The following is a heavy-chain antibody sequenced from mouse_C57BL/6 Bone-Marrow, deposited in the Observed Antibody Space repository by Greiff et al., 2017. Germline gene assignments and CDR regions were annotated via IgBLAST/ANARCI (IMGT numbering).Heavy chain of an antibody. V-gene: IGHV3-6*01. J-gene: IGHJ3*01. CDR1: GYSITSGYY. Sequence: EVKLQESGPGLVKPSQSLSLTCSVTGYSITSGYYWNWIRQFPGNKLEWMGYISYDGSNNYNPSLKNRISITRDTSKNQFFLKLNSVTTEDTATYYCAREITTTGAYWGQGTLVTVSA. D-gene: IGHD1-1*01. CDR2: ISYDGSN. CDR3: AREITTTGAY.